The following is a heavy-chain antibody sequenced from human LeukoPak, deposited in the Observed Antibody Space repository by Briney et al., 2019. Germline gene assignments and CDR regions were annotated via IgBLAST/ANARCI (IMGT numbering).Heavy chain of an antibody. Sequence: SGTLSLTCAVYGGSFSGDYWNWIRQPPGKGLEWIGEINHSGSTNYNPSLKSRVTISVDTSKNQFSLKLSSVTAADTAVYFCARWGEFYCTNCGYLDYWGQGTLVTVSS. CDR1: GGSFSGDY. J-gene: IGHJ4*02. D-gene: IGHD2-8*01. CDR3: ARWGEFYCTNCGYLDY. V-gene: IGHV4-34*01. CDR2: INHSGST.